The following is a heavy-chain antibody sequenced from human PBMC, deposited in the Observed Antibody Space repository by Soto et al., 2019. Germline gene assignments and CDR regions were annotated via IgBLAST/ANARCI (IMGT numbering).Heavy chain of an antibody. CDR2: IFYSGST. J-gene: IGHJ5*02. V-gene: IGHV4-59*01. CDR3: ARDGKVSGSATHWFDP. CDR1: GGSISNYY. D-gene: IGHD1-26*01. Sequence: SETLSLTCTVSGGSISNYYWSWIRQPPGKGLEWIGCIFYSGSTNYSPSLRSRVTISVDTSKNQFSLELSSVTAADTAVYYCARDGKVSGSATHWFDPWGHGTLVTVSS.